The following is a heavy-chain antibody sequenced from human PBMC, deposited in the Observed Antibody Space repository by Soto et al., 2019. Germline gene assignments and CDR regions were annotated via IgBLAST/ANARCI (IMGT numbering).Heavy chain of an antibody. CDR1: GASISGFY. Sequence: SETLSLTCTVSGASISGFYWSWIRKSAGKGLEWIGRIYATGTTDYNPSLKSRVMMSVDTSKKQFSLKMRSVTAADTAVYYCVRDGTKTLRDWFDPWGQGISVTVSS. D-gene: IGHD1-1*01. J-gene: IGHJ5*02. V-gene: IGHV4-4*07. CDR3: VRDGTKTLRDWFDP. CDR2: IYATGTT.